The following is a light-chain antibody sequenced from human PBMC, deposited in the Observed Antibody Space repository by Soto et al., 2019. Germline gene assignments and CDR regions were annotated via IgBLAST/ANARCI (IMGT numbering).Light chain of an antibody. Sequence: EIVLTQSPGTLSLSPGERATLSCRASQSVTSSSLAWYQQKPGQAPRLLIYNASRRATGIPDRFSGSGSGTDFTLTISRLEPEDFAVYYCQHYVSSWPFGQGTKVEIK. J-gene: IGKJ1*01. V-gene: IGKV3-20*01. CDR2: NAS. CDR3: QHYVSSWP. CDR1: QSVTSSS.